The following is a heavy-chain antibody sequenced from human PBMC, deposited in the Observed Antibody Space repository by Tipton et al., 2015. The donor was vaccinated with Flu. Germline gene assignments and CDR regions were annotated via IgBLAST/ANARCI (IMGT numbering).Heavy chain of an antibody. D-gene: IGHD4-17*01. CDR1: GGSFSGYY. CDR2: ISPSGST. Sequence: TLSLTCAVFGGSFSGYYWTWIRHTPGEGLEWIGEISPSGSTNYNPSLKGRVTMSPDTSKSQFSLNLTSVTAADTAMYYCARGDYGDYDHEADGFDIWGQGTLVTVSA. V-gene: IGHV4-34*01. J-gene: IGHJ3*02. CDR3: ARGDYGDYDHEADGFDI.